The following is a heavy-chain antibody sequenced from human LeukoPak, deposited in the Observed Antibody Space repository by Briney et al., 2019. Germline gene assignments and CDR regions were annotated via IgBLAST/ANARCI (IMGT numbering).Heavy chain of an antibody. CDR2: ISGSGGST. V-gene: IGHV3-23*01. D-gene: IGHD3-10*01. CDR3: AKVWAHDGSGNPYWHFDL. CDR1: GFTFSSYG. J-gene: IGHJ2*01. Sequence: GGTLRLSCAASGFTFSSYGMSWVRQAPGKGLEWVSAISGSGGSTYYADSVKGRFTISGDNSKNTLYLQMNSLRAEDTAVYYCAKVWAHDGSGNPYWHFDLWGRGTLVTVSS.